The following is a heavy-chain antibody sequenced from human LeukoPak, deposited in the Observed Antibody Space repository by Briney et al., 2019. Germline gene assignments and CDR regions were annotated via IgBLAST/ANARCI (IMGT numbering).Heavy chain of an antibody. J-gene: IGHJ4*02. CDR1: GFTFSSYS. V-gene: IGHV3-23*01. D-gene: IGHD3-22*01. Sequence: GGSLRLSCAASGFTFSSYSMNWVRQAPGKGLEWVSAISGSGGSTFYADSVKGRFTISRDNSKNTLYLQMNSLRAEDTAVYYCAKGAEYYYDSSGYYGHWGQGTLVTVSS. CDR3: AKGAEYYYDSSGYYGH. CDR2: ISGSGGST.